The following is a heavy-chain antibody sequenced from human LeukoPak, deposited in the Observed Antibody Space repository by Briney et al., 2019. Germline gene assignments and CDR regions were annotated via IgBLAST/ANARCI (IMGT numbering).Heavy chain of an antibody. V-gene: IGHV5-51*01. CDR1: GYSFTTYW. D-gene: IGHD2-21*01. CDR3: ARRGGDKEYFEY. J-gene: IGHJ4*02. CDR2: IYPGDSDT. Sequence: GESLKISCKGSGYSFTTYWIGWVRQKPGKGLGWMGIIYPGDSDTRYSPSFQGQVTISADRSIKTAYLHWSSLKASDSAIYYCARRGGDKEYFEYWGQGTLVTVSS.